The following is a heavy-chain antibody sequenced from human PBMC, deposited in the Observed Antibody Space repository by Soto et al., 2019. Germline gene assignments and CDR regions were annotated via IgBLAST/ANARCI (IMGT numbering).Heavy chain of an antibody. CDR2: FHHSGHT. J-gene: IGHJ4*02. V-gene: IGHV4-30-2*01. D-gene: IGHD2-15*01. CDR3: ARVYERILLN. Sequence: QVQLQESGSGLVKPSQTLSLTCAVSGGSTSSGGYSWSWIRQPPGKGLEWIGNFHHSGHTYYNPSLKGRVNISVDRSKNQFYLKLSSVTAADTAVYYSARVYERILLNWGQGTLVTVSS. CDR1: GGSTSSGGYS.